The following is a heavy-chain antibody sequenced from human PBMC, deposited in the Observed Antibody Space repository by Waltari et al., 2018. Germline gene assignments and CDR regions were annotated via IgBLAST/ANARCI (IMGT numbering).Heavy chain of an antibody. Sequence: QVQLQQWGAGLLKPSETLSLTCAVYVGSFSGYYWSWIRQPPGKGLEWIGEINHSGSTNYNPSLKSRVTISVDTSKNQFSLKLSSVTAADTAVYYCASYHGDFDYWGQGTLVTVSS. V-gene: IGHV4-34*01. J-gene: IGHJ4*02. D-gene: IGHD4-17*01. CDR3: ASYHGDFDY. CDR2: INHSGST. CDR1: VGSFSGYY.